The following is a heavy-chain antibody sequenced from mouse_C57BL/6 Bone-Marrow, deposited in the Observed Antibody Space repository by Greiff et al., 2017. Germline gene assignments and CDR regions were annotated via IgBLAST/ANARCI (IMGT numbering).Heavy chain of an antibody. CDR3: ARVGDDYDGFAY. J-gene: IGHJ3*01. CDR2: INYDGSST. Sequence: EVKLVESEGGLVQPGSSMKLSCTASGFTFSDYYMAWVRQVPEKGLEWVANINYDGSSTYYLDSLKSRFIISRDNAKNILYLQMSSLKSEDTATYYCARVGDDYDGFAYWGQGTLVTVSA. CDR1: GFTFSDYY. V-gene: IGHV5-16*01. D-gene: IGHD2-4*01.